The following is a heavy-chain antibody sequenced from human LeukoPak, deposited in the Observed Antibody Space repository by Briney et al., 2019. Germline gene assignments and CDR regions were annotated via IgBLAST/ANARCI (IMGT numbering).Heavy chain of an antibody. Sequence: GRSLRLSCAASGFTFSYYGMHWVRQAPGKGLEWVAVISYDGSNEYYADSVKGRVTISRDNSKNTLYLQMNSLSAEDTAAYYCAKGQLLYFGWFSSYYYYGMDVWGQGTTVTVSS. J-gene: IGHJ6*02. D-gene: IGHD3-9*01. CDR3: AKGQLLYFGWFSSYYYYGMDV. CDR2: ISYDGSNE. CDR1: GFTFSYYG. V-gene: IGHV3-30*18.